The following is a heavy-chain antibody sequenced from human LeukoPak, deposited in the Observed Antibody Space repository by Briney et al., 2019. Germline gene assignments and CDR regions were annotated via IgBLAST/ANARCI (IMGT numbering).Heavy chain of an antibody. D-gene: IGHD1-26*01. CDR1: GFTFSSYS. V-gene: IGHV3-30*18. CDR3: AKTRRIIVGAPMDV. CDR2: ISYDGSNK. J-gene: IGHJ6*03. Sequence: GGSLRLSCAASGFTFSSYSMNWVRQAPGKGLEWVAVISYDGSNKYYADSVKGRFTISRDNSKNTLYLQMNSLRAEDTAVYYCAKTRRIIVGAPMDVWGRGTTVTVSS.